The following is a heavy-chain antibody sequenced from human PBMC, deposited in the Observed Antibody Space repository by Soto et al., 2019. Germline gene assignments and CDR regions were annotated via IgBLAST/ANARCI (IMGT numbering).Heavy chain of an antibody. CDR2: ISSSSSYI. CDR3: AREVVVAATQREFDY. D-gene: IGHD2-15*01. Sequence: EVQLVESGGGLVKPGGSLRLSCAASGFTFSSYSMNWVRQAPGKGLEWVSSISSSSSYIYYADSVKGRFTISRDNAKNSLYLQMNSLRAEDTAVYYCAREVVVAATQREFDYWGQGTLVTVSS. CDR1: GFTFSSYS. V-gene: IGHV3-21*01. J-gene: IGHJ4*02.